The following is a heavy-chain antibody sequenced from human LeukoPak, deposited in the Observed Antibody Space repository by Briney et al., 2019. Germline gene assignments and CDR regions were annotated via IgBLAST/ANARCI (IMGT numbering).Heavy chain of an antibody. CDR2: ISSSSSYI. V-gene: IGHV3-21*01. CDR1: GFTFSSYS. Sequence: GGSLRLSCAASGFTFSSYSMNWVRQAPGKGLEWVSSISSSSSYIYYADSVKGRFTISRDNAKNSLYLQMNSLRAEDTAVYYCAKDLGRFGTFDYWGQGTLVTVSS. CDR3: AKDLGRFGTFDY. D-gene: IGHD3-10*01. J-gene: IGHJ4*02.